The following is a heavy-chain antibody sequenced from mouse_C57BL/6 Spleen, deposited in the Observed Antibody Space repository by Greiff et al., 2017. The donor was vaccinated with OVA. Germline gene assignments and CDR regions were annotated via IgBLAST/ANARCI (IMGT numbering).Heavy chain of an antibody. V-gene: IGHV5-6*01. CDR2: ISSGGSYT. Sequence: DVQLQESGGDLVKPGGSLKLSCAASGFTFSSYGMSWVRQTPDKRLEWVATISSGGSYTYYPDSVKGRFTISRDNAKNTLYLQMSSLKSEDTAMYYCARLGTTVDFDYWGQGTTLTVSS. CDR1: GFTFSSYG. D-gene: IGHD1-1*01. J-gene: IGHJ2*01. CDR3: ARLGTTVDFDY.